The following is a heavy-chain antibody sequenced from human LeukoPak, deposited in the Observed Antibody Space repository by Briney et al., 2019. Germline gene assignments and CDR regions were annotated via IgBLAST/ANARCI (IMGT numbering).Heavy chain of an antibody. CDR1: GGSISSYY. V-gene: IGHV4-4*07. D-gene: IGHD3-22*01. CDR2: IYTSGST. J-gene: IGHJ6*03. Sequence: PSETLSPTCTVSGGSISSYYWSWIRQPAGKGLEWIGRIYTSGSTNYNPSLKSRVTMSVDTSKNQFSLKLSSVTAADTAVYYCAREIMASSGYHPTLDYYYMDVWGKGTTVTVSS. CDR3: AREIMASSGYHPTLDYYYMDV.